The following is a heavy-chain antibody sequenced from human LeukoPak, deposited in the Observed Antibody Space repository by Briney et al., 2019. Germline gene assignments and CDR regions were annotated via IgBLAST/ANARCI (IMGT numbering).Heavy chain of an antibody. CDR2: INPNSGGT. CDR3: ARGLTSPDY. CDR1: GYSFIAYY. D-gene: IGHD3-3*01. V-gene: IGHV1-2*02. J-gene: IGHJ4*02. Sequence: ASVTVSCKASGYSFIAYYMQWVRQAPGQGLEWMGWINPNSGGTKYAQKFQGRVTMTRDTSISTAYMELSSLTSDDTAVYYCARGLTSPDYWGQGTPVTVSS.